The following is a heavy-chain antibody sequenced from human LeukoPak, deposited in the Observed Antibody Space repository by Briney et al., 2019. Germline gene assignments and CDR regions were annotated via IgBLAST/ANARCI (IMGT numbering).Heavy chain of an antibody. D-gene: IGHD5-12*01. CDR1: GFTFSSYW. CDR2: VNSDGTGT. CDR3: IRTLIVATSPYMDV. J-gene: IGHJ6*03. Sequence: GGSLRLSCAASGFTFSSYWMHWVRQAPGKGLVWVSRVNSDGTGTTYADSVEGRFTISRNNAKNTVYLQMNSLRAEDTAIYYCIRTLIVATSPYMDVWGKGTTVTVSS. V-gene: IGHV3-74*01.